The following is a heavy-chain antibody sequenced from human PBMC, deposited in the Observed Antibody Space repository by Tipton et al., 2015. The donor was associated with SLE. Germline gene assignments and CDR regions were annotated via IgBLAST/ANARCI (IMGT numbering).Heavy chain of an antibody. Sequence: TLSLTCTVSGGSITGYYWSWIRQPPGKGLEWIAYMHSNGEINYNPSVRSRVTTSVDTSKNQFSLRLTSMTAADTAMYYCVRGSTGAYDIWGQGTMVTVS. CDR3: VRGSTGAYDI. J-gene: IGHJ3*02. CDR2: MHSNGEI. V-gene: IGHV4-59*01. CDR1: GGSITGYY.